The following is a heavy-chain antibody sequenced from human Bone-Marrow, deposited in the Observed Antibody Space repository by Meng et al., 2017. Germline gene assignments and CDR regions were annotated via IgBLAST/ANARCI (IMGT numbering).Heavy chain of an antibody. CDR2: TYYRSQWQS. V-gene: IGHV6-1*01. D-gene: IGHD3-10*01. J-gene: IGHJ4*02. Sequence: QVQLQHSGPRLVKPSQTLSLTCAISGDSVSGNRALWHWVRQSPSRGLEWLGHTYYRSQWQSHYGASVKSRISIYADTSRNQFSLILNSVTPEDTAVHYCASWYGESWGQGTLVTVSS. CDR1: GDSVSGNRAL. CDR3: ASWYGES.